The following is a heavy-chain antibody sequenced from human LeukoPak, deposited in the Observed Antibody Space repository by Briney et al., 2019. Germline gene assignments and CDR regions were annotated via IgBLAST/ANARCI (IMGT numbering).Heavy chain of an antibody. Sequence: ASVKVSCKASGYTFTSYDINWVRRATGQGLEWMGWMNPNSGNTGYAQKFQGRVTMTRNTSISTAYMELSSLRSEDTAVYYCARGPFYTLPLDYWGQGTLVTVSS. CDR1: GYTFTSYD. CDR2: MNPNSGNT. D-gene: IGHD3-16*01. V-gene: IGHV1-8*01. J-gene: IGHJ4*02. CDR3: ARGPFYTLPLDY.